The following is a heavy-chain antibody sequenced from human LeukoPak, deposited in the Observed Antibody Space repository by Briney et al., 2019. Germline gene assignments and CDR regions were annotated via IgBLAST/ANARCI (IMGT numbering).Heavy chain of an antibody. CDR2: IYTGGGT. CDR3: ARGQAYCGADCYSD. Sequence: GGSLRLSCAASGFGISHYYMTWVRQTPGKGLDWVSVIYTGGGTNYGDSVKGRFTISRDNSKNTLYLQMNSLRADDTAIYYCARGQAYCGADCYSDWGQGTLVTVSS. D-gene: IGHD2-21*02. CDR1: GFGISHYY. J-gene: IGHJ4*02. V-gene: IGHV3-66*01.